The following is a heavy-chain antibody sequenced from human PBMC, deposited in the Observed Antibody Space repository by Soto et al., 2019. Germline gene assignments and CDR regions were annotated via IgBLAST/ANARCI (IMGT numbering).Heavy chain of an antibody. CDR3: ARELMTTVTYFDY. CDR1: GGSINSFY. D-gene: IGHD4-17*01. V-gene: IGHV4-59*01. CDR2: IYHSGGT. J-gene: IGHJ4*02. Sequence: SETLSLTCTVSGGSINSFYWSWIRRPPGKGLELIGYIYHSGGTTYNPSLKSRVTISVDTSKNQFSLNLNSVTAADTAVYYCARELMTTVTYFDYWGQGTLVTVSS.